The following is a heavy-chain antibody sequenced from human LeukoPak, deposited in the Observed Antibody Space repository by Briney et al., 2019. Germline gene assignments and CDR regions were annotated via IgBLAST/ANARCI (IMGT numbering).Heavy chain of an antibody. CDR1: GFTFGSYW. D-gene: IGHD1-26*01. V-gene: IGHV3-7*01. CDR3: ARIGSYLDAVDI. Sequence: PGGSLRLSCAASGFTFGSYWMSWVRQAPGKGLEWVANIKQDGSEKYYGDSVKGRFTISRDNAKNSLYLQMNSLRAEDTAVYYCARIGSYLDAVDIWGQGTMVTVSS. J-gene: IGHJ3*02. CDR2: IKQDGSEK.